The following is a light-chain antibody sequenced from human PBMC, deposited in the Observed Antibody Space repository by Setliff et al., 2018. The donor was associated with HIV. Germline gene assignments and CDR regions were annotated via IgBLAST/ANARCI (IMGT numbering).Light chain of an antibody. J-gene: IGLJ2*01. CDR2: EVN. CDR3: SSYRISGTVV. Sequence: QSALTQPASVSGSPGQSITISCTGTSSDVGGYNYVAWYQQHPGKAPKLMIYEVNNRPSGVSNRFSGSKSDNTASLTISGLQTEDEADYCCSSYRISGTVVFGGGTKVTVL. V-gene: IGLV2-14*01. CDR1: SSDVGGYNY.